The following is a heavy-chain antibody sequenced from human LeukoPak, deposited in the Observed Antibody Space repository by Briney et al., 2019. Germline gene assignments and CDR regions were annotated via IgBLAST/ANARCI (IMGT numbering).Heavy chain of an antibody. D-gene: IGHD3-16*02. CDR1: GFTCSTYV. J-gene: IGHJ3*02. V-gene: IGHV3-23*01. Sequence: PGGSLRLSCAASGFTCSTYVMSWVRRAPGKGLEWLSLILHNGDSTYYADSVKGRFTISRDNSKNTLYLQMNSLRAEDTAVYYCARLSSFAFDIWGQGTMVTVSS. CDR2: ILHNGDST. CDR3: ARLSSFAFDI.